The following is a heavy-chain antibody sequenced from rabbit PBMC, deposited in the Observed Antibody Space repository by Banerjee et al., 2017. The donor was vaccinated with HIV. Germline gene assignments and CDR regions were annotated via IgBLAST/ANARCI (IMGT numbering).Heavy chain of an antibody. CDR2: IYTDTSGST. CDR3: AREYNQYWDL. J-gene: IGHJ4*01. D-gene: IGHD1-1*01. CDR1: GFDFSSYG. V-gene: IGHV1S45*01. Sequence: QEQLVESGGGLVQPGGSLKLSCKASGFDFSSYGVSWVRQAPGKGLEWIACIYTDTSGSTWYASWAKGRFTISKTSSTAVTLQMTSLTAADTATYFCAREYNQYWDLWGPGTLVTVS.